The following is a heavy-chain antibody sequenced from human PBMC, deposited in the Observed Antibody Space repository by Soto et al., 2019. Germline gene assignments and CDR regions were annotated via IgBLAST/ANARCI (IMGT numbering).Heavy chain of an antibody. D-gene: IGHD2-8*01. CDR1: GYSFTDYH. Sequence: ASVKVSCKASGYSFTDYHIHWVRQAPGQGLEWLGRINPKSGGTSTAQKFQGWVTMTTDTSISTASMGLTRLTSDDTAIYYCARGDSTDCSNGVCSFFYNHDMDVWGQGTTVIVSS. V-gene: IGHV1-2*04. J-gene: IGHJ6*02. CDR2: INPKSGGT. CDR3: ARGDSTDCSNGVCSFFYNHDMDV.